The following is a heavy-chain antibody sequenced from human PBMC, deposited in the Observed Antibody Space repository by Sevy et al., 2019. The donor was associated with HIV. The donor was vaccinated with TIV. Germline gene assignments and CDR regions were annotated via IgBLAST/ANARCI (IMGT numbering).Heavy chain of an antibody. J-gene: IGHJ4*02. CDR3: ARAIAAAGTRIDY. CDR1: GFTFSSYW. V-gene: IGHV3-7*03. CDR2: IKQDGSEK. D-gene: IGHD6-13*01. Sequence: GGSLRLSCAASGFTFSSYWMSWVRQAPGKGLEWVANIKQDGSEKYYVDSVKGRFTISRDNAKNSLYLQMNSLRAEDTAVYYCARAIAAAGTRIDYWGQRTLVTVSS.